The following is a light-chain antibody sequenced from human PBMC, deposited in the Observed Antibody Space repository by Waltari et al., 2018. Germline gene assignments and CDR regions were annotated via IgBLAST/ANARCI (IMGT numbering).Light chain of an antibody. Sequence: RASQSVNTDYFAGYQHKTGRPPRLVIYGASTRAAGILARFSGSGSGTDFTLTISRLEPEDFAVYYCQQYGTSPPLTCGGGTKVEIK. V-gene: IGKV3-20*01. CDR1: QSVNTDY. CDR3: QQYGTSPPLT. J-gene: IGKJ4*01. CDR2: GAS.